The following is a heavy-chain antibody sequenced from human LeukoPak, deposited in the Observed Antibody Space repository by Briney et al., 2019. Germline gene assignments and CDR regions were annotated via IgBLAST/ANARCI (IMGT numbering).Heavy chain of an antibody. D-gene: IGHD6-13*01. CDR3: AREQSPGIAAAGTYFDY. Sequence: GGSLRLSCAASGFTVSSNYMSWVRQAPGKGLEWVSVIYSGGSTYYADSVKGRFTISRDNSKNTLYLQMNSLRAEDTAVYYCAREQSPGIAAAGTYFDYWGQGTLVTVSS. CDR1: GFTVSSNY. V-gene: IGHV3-53*01. J-gene: IGHJ4*02. CDR2: IYSGGST.